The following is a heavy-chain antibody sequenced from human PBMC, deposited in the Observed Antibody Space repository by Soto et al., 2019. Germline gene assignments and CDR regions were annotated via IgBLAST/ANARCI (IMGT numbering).Heavy chain of an antibody. D-gene: IGHD6-13*01. J-gene: IGHJ4*02. V-gene: IGHV3-23*01. CDR1: GFTFSSYA. CDR3: AKDGSKGSSWYFY. CDR2: ISGSGGST. Sequence: TGGSLRLSCAASGFTFSSYAMSWVRQAPGKGLEWVSTISGSGGSTYYADSVKGRFTISRDNSKNTLYLQMNSLRAEDTAVYYCAKDGSKGSSWYFYWGQGTLVTVSS.